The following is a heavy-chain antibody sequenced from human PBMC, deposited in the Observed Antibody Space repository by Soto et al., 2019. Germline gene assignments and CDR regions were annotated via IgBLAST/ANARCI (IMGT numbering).Heavy chain of an antibody. Sequence: QVQLLQSGAEVKKPGASVKVSCKASGYTFTNYGITWVRQAPGQGLEWMGWISADNGNTHYTQRLQGRVTMTTDTSTSTAYMEPRGLRSDDTAVYYWARVRQLVRDFYYYMDVWGKGTTVTASS. V-gene: IGHV1-18*01. D-gene: IGHD6-6*01. CDR2: ISADNGNT. CDR1: GYTFTNYG. J-gene: IGHJ6*03. CDR3: ARVRQLVRDFYYYMDV.